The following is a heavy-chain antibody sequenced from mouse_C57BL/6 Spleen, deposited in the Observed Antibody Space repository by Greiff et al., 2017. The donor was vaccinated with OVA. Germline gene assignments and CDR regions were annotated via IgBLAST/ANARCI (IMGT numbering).Heavy chain of an antibody. Sequence: VQLQQPGTELVKPGASVKLSCKASGYTFTSYWMHWVKQRPGQGLEWIGNIDPSNGGTNYNEKFKSKATLTVDKSSSTAYMQLSSLTSEDSAVYYCARDGYYNWYFDVWGTGTTVTVSS. CDR3: ARDGYYNWYFDV. J-gene: IGHJ1*03. CDR1: GYTFTSYW. CDR2: IDPSNGGT. V-gene: IGHV1-53*01. D-gene: IGHD2-3*01.